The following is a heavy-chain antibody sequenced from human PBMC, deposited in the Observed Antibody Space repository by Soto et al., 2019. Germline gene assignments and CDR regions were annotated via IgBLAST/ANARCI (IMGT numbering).Heavy chain of an antibody. V-gene: IGHV1-69*08. D-gene: IGHD3-10*01. CDR1: GGTFSSYT. J-gene: IGHJ4*02. CDR2: IIPILGIA. CDR3: ARDEGGTYYYGSGSSFDY. Sequence: QVQLVQSGAEVKKPGSSVKVSYKASGGTFSSYTISWVRQAPGQGLEWMGRIIPILGIANYAQKFQGRVTITADKSTSTAYMELSSLRSEDTAVYYCARDEGGTYYYGSGSSFDYWGQGTLVTVSS.